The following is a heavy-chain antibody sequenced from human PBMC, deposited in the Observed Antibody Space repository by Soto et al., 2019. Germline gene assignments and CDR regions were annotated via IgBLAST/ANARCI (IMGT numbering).Heavy chain of an antibody. J-gene: IGHJ6*02. CDR2: IYHSGST. CDR3: ARVHGYSSSWSNYHYYGMDV. Sequence: SETLSLTCAVSGGSISSSNWWSWVRQPPGKGLEWIGEIYHSGSTNYNPSLKSRVTISVDTSKNQFSLKLSFVTAADTAVYYCARVHGYSSSWSNYHYYGMDVWGQGTTVTVSS. V-gene: IGHV4-4*02. D-gene: IGHD6-13*01. CDR1: GGSISSSNW.